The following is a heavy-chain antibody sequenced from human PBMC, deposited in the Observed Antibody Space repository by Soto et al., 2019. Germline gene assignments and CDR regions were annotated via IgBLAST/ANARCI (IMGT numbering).Heavy chain of an antibody. CDR3: VGGRSYSVYDF. CDR2: IYPSGST. CDR1: GGSIGGHS. V-gene: IGHV4-4*07. Sequence: SETLSLTCTVSGGSIGGHSCVWSRQPSFKCLEWIVHIYPSGSTSYNPSLRSRVTMSLDTSSNQIFLNLTSVTAADTAVFYCVGGRSYSVYDFWGPGTLVTVSS. J-gene: IGHJ4*02. D-gene: IGHD5-12*01.